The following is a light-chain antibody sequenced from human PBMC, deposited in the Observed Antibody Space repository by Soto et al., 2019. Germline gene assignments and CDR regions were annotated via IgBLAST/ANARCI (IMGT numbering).Light chain of an antibody. Sequence: QSALTQPPSASGSPGQSVTISCTGTSSDVGGYKYVSWYQHHPGKAPKVVIYEVTKRPSGVPDRFSGSQSGNTASLTDSGLKDEYEADYYCSSYGGTNNVVFGGGTKLTVL. CDR2: EVT. CDR3: SSYGGTNNVV. CDR1: SSDVGGYKY. V-gene: IGLV2-8*01. J-gene: IGLJ2*01.